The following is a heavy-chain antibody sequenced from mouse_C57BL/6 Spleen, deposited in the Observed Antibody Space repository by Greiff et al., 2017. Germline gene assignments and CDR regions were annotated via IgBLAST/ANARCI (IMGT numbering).Heavy chain of an antibody. CDR1: GFTFSSYA. CDR2: ISDGGSYT. D-gene: IGHD1-1*01. V-gene: IGHV5-4*03. J-gene: IGHJ4*01. CDR3: ARGHYGSSPYYAMDY. Sequence: EVMLVESGGGLVKPGGSLKLSCAASGFTFSSYAMSWVRQTPEKRLEWVATISDGGSYTYYPDNVKGRFTISRDNAKNNLYLQMSHLKSEDTAMYYCARGHYGSSPYYAMDYWGQGTSVTVSS.